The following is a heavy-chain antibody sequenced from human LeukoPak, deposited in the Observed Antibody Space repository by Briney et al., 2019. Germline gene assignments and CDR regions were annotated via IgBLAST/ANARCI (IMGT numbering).Heavy chain of an antibody. V-gene: IGHV4-39*01. CDR3: ANSAAPSFYDSRGPDTFDI. J-gene: IGHJ3*02. Sequence: PSETLPLTCTVSGGSIGSSSDYWGWVRQPPGKGLEWIATIYYSGSTYYNPSLKSRVTISVDTSNNQFSLKLSSVTAADTAVYYCANSAAPSFYDSRGPDTFDIWGQGTMVTVSS. CDR1: GGSIGSSSDY. D-gene: IGHD3-22*01. CDR2: IYYSGST.